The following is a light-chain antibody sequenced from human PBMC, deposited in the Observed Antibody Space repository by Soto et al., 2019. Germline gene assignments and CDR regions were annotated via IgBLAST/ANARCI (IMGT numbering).Light chain of an antibody. V-gene: IGKV3-20*01. CDR2: GVS. J-gene: IGKJ4*01. CDR1: QSVNLN. Sequence: EIMMTQSPGTLSVSPGEGATLSCTASQSVNLNLAWYQQKPGQAPRLLIYGVSARGTGISDRFSASGSGTDFTLTISRLEPDDFAVYYCHQYSRSPVTFSPLTFGGGSKVEI. CDR3: HQYSRSPVTFSPLT.